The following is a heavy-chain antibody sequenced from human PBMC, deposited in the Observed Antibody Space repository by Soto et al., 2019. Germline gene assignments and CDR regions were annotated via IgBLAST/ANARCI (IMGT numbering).Heavy chain of an antibody. J-gene: IGHJ4*01. CDR1: GFTFSSYR. CDR3: AREHSVSSYYSR. CDR2: IKQDGSET. V-gene: IGHV3-7*03. D-gene: IGHD2-15*01. Sequence: GGSLRLSCAASGFTFSSYRMTWVRQAPGKGLEWVANIKQDGSETFYVDSVKGRFTISRGNAKNSLYLQMNSLGAEDTAMYYCAREHSVSSYYSRWGHGSLVTISS.